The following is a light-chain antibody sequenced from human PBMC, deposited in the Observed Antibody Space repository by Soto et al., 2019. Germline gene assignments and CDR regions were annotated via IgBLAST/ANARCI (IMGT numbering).Light chain of an antibody. CDR3: TSFARGSTLV. J-gene: IGLJ3*02. V-gene: IGLV1-40*01. CDR2: GNG. CDR1: SSSIGAGYE. Sequence: QSVLTQPPSVSGAPGQRVTISCSGTSSSIGAGYEVHWYHQLPGTAPKLVVSGNGNRPSGVPDRLSASKSGTSASLAITGLQAEDEGHYYCTSFARGSTLVFGGGTQLTVL.